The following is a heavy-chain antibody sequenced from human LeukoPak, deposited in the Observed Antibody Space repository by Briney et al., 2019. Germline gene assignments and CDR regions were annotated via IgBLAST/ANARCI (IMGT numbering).Heavy chain of an antibody. J-gene: IGHJ4*02. CDR3: ARDNVVVTAMPFDY. V-gene: IGHV4-4*07. D-gene: IGHD2-21*02. CDR2: IYTSGST. Sequence: SETLSLTCTVSGGSISSYYWSWIRQPAGKGLEWIGRIYTSGSTNYNPSLKSRVTMSVDTSKNQFSLKLSSVTAADTAVYYCARDNVVVTAMPFDYWGQGTLVTVSS. CDR1: GGSISSYY.